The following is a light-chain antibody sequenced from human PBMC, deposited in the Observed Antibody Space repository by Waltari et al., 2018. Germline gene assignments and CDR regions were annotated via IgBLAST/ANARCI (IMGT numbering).Light chain of an antibody. J-gene: IGKJ5*01. CDR3: QQYNVWPPIT. CDR2: HAS. Sequence: EILMTQSPATLSLSPGERATLSCRAGQSISFNLACYQQRPGQPPRLLIFHASARATGIPARFSGSGSGTEFTLTIRTLQSEDSGVYYCQQYNVWPPITFGQGTRLEIK. V-gene: IGKV3-15*01. CDR1: QSISFN.